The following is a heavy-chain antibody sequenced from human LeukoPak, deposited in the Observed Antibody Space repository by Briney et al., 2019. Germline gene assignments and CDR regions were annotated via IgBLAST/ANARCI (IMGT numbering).Heavy chain of an antibody. CDR1: GGSISTFY. Sequence: PSETLSLTCTVSGGSISTFYWSWIRQPPGKGLEWIGWIYYSGSTKYNPSLKSRVTISLDTSKNQFSLQLSSVTAADTAVYYCARDLGGSGSYSFDYWGQGTLVTVSS. J-gene: IGHJ4*02. CDR3: ARDLGGSGSYSFDY. D-gene: IGHD3-10*01. CDR2: IYYSGST. V-gene: IGHV4-59*01.